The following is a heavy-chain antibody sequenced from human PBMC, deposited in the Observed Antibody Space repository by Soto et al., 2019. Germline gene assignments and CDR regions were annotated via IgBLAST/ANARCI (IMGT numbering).Heavy chain of an antibody. D-gene: IGHD2-8*01. V-gene: IGHV3-23*01. CDR2: ISGSGGHT. J-gene: IGHJ5*02. CDR1: GFSFFSYA. Sequence: GGSLRLSCTGSGFSFFSYAMSWVRQAPGKGLEWVSTISGSGGHTYYAGSVKGRFVVSRDNDKNTVYLHMSSLTGEDTAVYFCAKIEMGWFAHWGQGTQVTVSS. CDR3: AKIEMGWFAH.